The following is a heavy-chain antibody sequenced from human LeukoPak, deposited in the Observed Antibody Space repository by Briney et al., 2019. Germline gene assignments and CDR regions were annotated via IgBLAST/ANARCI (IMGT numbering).Heavy chain of an antibody. D-gene: IGHD4-23*01. CDR2: INPSGGST. CDR3: ARSSEGGNRGAMWAVDI. CDR1: GYTFSSYY. V-gene: IGHV1-46*01. Sequence: ASVKVSCKASGYTFSSYYIHWVRQAPGQGLEWMGIINPSGGSTSYAQKFQGRVTMTRDTSTSTVYMELRSLTSEDTAVYYCARSSEGGNRGAMWAVDIWGQGTMVTVSS. J-gene: IGHJ3*02.